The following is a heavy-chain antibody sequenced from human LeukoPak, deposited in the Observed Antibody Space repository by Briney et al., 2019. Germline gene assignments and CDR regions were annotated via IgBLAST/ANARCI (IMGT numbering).Heavy chain of an antibody. J-gene: IGHJ4*02. CDR1: GGSITGSTYY. CDR2: VIHSGTT. D-gene: IGHD3-22*01. V-gene: IGHV4-39*01. Sequence: SETLSLTCTVSGGSITGSTYYWGWIRQPPGKGLEWIVSVIHSGTTYYKPSLRSRVIVSMDTSKKQFSLRLSSVTAADTAVYYCARHDYDSSGHRRDYYFDYWSQGTLVTVSS. CDR3: ARHDYDSSGHRRDYYFDY.